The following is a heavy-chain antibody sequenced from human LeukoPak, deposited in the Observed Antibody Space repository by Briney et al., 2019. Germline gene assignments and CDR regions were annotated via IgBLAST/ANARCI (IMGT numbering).Heavy chain of an antibody. V-gene: IGHV3-30*02. CDR3: AKDISDYGDHYVHDY. CDR2: IRYDGSNK. CDR1: GFTFSSYG. Sequence: PGGSLRLSCAASGFTFSSYGMHWVRQAPGKGLEWVAFIRYDGSNKYYADSVKGRFTISRDNSRNTLYLQMNSLRADDTAVYYCAKDISDYGDHYVHDYWGQGTLVIVSS. J-gene: IGHJ4*02. D-gene: IGHD4-17*01.